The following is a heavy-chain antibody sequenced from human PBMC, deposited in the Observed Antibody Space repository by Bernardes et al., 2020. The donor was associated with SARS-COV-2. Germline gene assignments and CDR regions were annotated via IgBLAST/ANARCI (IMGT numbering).Heavy chain of an antibody. D-gene: IGHD3-10*01. CDR3: ARDRGFRYFDL. J-gene: IGHJ2*01. CDR1: GGPMTNDY. V-gene: IGHV4-4*08. CDR2: ISTTGST. Sequence: TLSLPCTVSGGPMTNDYWSWIRQSPGKGLEWLAYISTTGSTNYSPSLKSRLTISLDTSKNQVSLNLSSVTAADTAIYYCARDRGFRYFDLWGRGTLVTVSS.